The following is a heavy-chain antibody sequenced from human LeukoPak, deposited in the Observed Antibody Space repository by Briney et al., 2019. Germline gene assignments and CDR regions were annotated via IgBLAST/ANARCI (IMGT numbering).Heavy chain of an antibody. J-gene: IGHJ6*02. V-gene: IGHV3-23*01. CDR3: AKAPRAAAGTYNGMDV. CDR1: GFTFSSYA. CDR2: ISGSGGST. Sequence: PGGSLRLSCAASGFTFSSYAMGWVRQAPGKGLEWVSAISGSGGSTYYADSVKGRFTISRDNSKNTLYLQMDSLRAEDTAVYYCAKAPRAAAGTYNGMDVWGQGTTVTVSS. D-gene: IGHD6-13*01.